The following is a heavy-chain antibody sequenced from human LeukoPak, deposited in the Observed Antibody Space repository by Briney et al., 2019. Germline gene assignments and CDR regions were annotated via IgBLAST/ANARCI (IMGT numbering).Heavy chain of an antibody. D-gene: IGHD6-13*01. V-gene: IGHV3-7*04. J-gene: IGHJ4*02. Sequence: GGSLRLSCAASGFTFSTYWMAWVRQAPGKGLEWVANIGPDGNQKYYVDSMEGRFTISRDNDKNSVHLQMNNLRAEDTAVYYCARGGGMRSWYDFDYWGQGILVTVSS. CDR2: IGPDGNQK. CDR3: ARGGGMRSWYDFDY. CDR1: GFTFSTYW.